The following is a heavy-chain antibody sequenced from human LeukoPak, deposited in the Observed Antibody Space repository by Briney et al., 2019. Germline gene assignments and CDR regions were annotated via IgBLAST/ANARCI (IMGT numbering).Heavy chain of an antibody. V-gene: IGHV3-23*01. Sequence: PGGSLRLSCAASGFTFSSYAMSWVRQAPGKGLEWVSVISGSSGSTYYADSVKGRFTISRDISKNMLYLQMNSLRAEDTAVYYCAKGDSSGWNDAFDFWGQGTMVTVSS. CDR3: AKGDSSGWNDAFDF. CDR2: ISGSSGST. CDR1: GFTFSSYA. J-gene: IGHJ3*01. D-gene: IGHD6-19*01.